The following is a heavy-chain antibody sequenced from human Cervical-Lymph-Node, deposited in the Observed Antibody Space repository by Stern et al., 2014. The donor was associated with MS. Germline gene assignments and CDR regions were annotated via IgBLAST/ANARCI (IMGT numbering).Heavy chain of an antibody. Sequence: DQLVESGAEVKKPGSSVKVSCKASGGTFSSYAISWVRQAPGQGLEWMGGIIPIFGTANYAQKFQGRVTITADESTSTAYMELSSLRSEDTAVYYCASNPYYYDSSGPNWFDPWGQGTLVTVSS. V-gene: IGHV1-69*01. CDR1: GGTFSSYA. CDR2: IIPIFGTA. D-gene: IGHD3-22*01. J-gene: IGHJ5*02. CDR3: ASNPYYYDSSGPNWFDP.